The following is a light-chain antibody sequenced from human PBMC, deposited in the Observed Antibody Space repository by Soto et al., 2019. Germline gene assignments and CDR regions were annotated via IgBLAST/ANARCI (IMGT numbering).Light chain of an antibody. CDR2: AVS. CDR3: QQQDGRPPMT. V-gene: IGKV1-33*01. CDR1: QDIDNS. Sequence: IQLTQSPSSLSASVGETVTITCRASQDIDNSLNWYQHKPGKAPKLLVYAVSFLETGVPSRFSGRGSGTVFSRTINSLQSDDFATYYCQQQDGRPPMTLGQGTRLDSK. J-gene: IGKJ5*01.